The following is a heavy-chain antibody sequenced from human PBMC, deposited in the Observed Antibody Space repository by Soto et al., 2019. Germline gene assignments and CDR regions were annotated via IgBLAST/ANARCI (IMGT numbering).Heavy chain of an antibody. J-gene: IGHJ4*02. CDR1: GYAFTTYG. D-gene: IGHD1-1*01. CDR2: ISAHNGNT. Sequence: QVHLVQSGAEVKKPGASVKVSCKGSGYAFTTYGITWVRQAPGQGLECMGWISAHNGNTNYAQKLQGRVTVTRDTSTSTAYMELRSLRPDDTAVYYCARGRYGDYWGQGALVTVSS. V-gene: IGHV1-18*01. CDR3: ARGRYGDY.